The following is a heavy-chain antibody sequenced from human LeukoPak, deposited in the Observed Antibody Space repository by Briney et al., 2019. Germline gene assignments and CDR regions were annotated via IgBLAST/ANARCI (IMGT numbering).Heavy chain of an antibody. J-gene: IGHJ4*02. CDR2: INHSGST. CDR3: ARVGKEQQLDY. V-gene: IGHV4-34*01. D-gene: IGHD6-13*01. CDR1: GGSFSGYY. Sequence: PSETLSLTCAVYGGSFSGYYWSWIRQPPGKGLEWIGEINHSGSTNYNPSLKSRVTISVDTSKNQFSLKLSSVTAADTAVYYCARVGKEQQLDYWGQGTLVTVSS.